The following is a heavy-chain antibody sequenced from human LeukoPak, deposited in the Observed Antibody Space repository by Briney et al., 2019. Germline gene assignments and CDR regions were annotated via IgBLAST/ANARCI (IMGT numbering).Heavy chain of an antibody. CDR1: GFTFNNFG. D-gene: IGHD4-23*01. V-gene: IGHV3-30*02. J-gene: IGHJ4*02. CDR2: IGYEGIHK. CDR3: AKDLHGGYSSDY. Sequence: GGSLRLSCAASGFTFNNFGMHWVRQAPGKGLEWVSFIGYEGIHKYYADSVKGRFTISKDNSKATLYLQMNSLRPEDTAVYYCAKDLHGGYSSDYWGQGTLVTVFS.